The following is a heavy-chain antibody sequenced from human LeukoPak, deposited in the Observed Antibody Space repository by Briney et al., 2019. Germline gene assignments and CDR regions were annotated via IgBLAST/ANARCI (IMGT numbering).Heavy chain of an antibody. Sequence: GGPLRLSCAASGFTFSSYGMHWVRQAPGKGLEWVAFIRYDGSNKYYADSVKGRFTISRDNSKNTLYLQMNSLRAEDTAVYYCAKDRQQLVQYWGQGTLVTVSS. D-gene: IGHD6-13*01. V-gene: IGHV3-30*02. CDR2: IRYDGSNK. CDR1: GFTFSSYG. CDR3: AKDRQQLVQY. J-gene: IGHJ4*02.